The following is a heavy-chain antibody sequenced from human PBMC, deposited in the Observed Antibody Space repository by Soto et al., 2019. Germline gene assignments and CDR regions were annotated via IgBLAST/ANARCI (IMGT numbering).Heavy chain of an antibody. CDR2: IYYSGST. D-gene: IGHD3-10*01. Sequence: QVQLQESGPGLVKPSQTLSLTCTVSGGSISSGGYYWSWIRQHPGKGLEWIGYIYYSGSTYYNPSLKSRVTISVDTSKNQYSLKLSSVSAADTAVYYCARDHEDSRPGSDGMDVWGQGTTVTVSS. CDR3: ARDHEDSRPGSDGMDV. V-gene: IGHV4-31*03. CDR1: GGSISSGGYY. J-gene: IGHJ6*02.